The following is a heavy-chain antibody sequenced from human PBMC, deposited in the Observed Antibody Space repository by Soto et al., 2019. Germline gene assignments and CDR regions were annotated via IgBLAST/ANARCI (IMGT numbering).Heavy chain of an antibody. CDR3: ARDQWMSPLRSDY. Sequence: QVQLVQSGAEVKKPGASVKVSCKASGYTFTNYGISWVRQAPGQGLEWLGWISAYTTKTSYTQKLQCRVTMTPDTSTSTAYMELRSLRSDDTAVYFCARDQWMSPLRSDYWGQGTLVTVSS. J-gene: IGHJ4*02. V-gene: IGHV1-18*01. CDR2: ISAYTTKT. CDR1: GYTFTNYG. D-gene: IGHD5-12*01.